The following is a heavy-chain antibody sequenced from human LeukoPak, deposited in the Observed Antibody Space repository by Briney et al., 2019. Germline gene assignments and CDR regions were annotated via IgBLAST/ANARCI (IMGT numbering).Heavy chain of an antibody. CDR1: GFSFSSYW. CDR3: AKSLSAADTAMVTFDY. V-gene: IGHV3-7*03. Sequence: GGSLGLSCAASGFSFSSYWMSWVRQAPGKGLEWVASTQPDGSAQYYVDSVRGRFTISRDNAKNSLYLQMNSLRAEDTALYYCAKSLSAADTAMVTFDYWGQGTLVTVSS. D-gene: IGHD5-18*01. CDR2: TQPDGSAQ. J-gene: IGHJ4*02.